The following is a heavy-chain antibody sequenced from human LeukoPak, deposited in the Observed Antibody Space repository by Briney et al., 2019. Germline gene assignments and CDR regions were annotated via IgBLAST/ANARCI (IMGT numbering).Heavy chain of an antibody. CDR2: ISGSGGST. Sequence: GGSLRLSCAASGFTFSSYAMSWVRQAPGKGLECVLAISGSGGSTYYADSVKGRFTTSRDNSKNTLYLQMNSLRAEDTAVYYCAKVPYSSGWYGFDYWGQGTLVTVSS. CDR3: AKVPYSSGWYGFDY. CDR1: GFTFSSYA. J-gene: IGHJ4*02. D-gene: IGHD6-19*01. V-gene: IGHV3-23*01.